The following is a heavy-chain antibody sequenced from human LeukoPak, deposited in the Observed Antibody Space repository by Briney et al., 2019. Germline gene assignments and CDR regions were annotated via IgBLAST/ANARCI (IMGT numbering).Heavy chain of an antibody. V-gene: IGHV1-18*01. CDR2: ISAYNGNT. CDR1: GYTFTNYD. CDR3: ARGLRYYYDSSGYYYWNYFDY. Sequence: VASVKVSRKASGYTFTNYDINWVRQAAGQGLEWMGWISAYNGNTNYAQKLQGRVTMTTDTSTSTAYMELRSLRSDDTAVYYCARGLRYYYDSSGYYYWNYFDYWGQGTLVTVSS. J-gene: IGHJ4*02. D-gene: IGHD3-22*01.